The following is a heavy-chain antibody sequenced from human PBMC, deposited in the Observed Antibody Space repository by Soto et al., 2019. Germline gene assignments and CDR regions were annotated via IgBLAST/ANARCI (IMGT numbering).Heavy chain of an antibody. J-gene: IGHJ6*02. CDR2: MNPNSGNT. CDR1: GYTFTSYD. V-gene: IGHV1-8*01. D-gene: IGHD6-6*01. CDR3: TTDPAARPYYYYGMDV. Sequence: ASVKVSCKASGYTFTSYDINWVRQATGQGLEWMGWMNPNSGNTGYAQKFQGRVTMTRNTSISTAYMELSSLRSEDTAVYYCTTDPAARPYYYYGMDVWGQGTTVTVSS.